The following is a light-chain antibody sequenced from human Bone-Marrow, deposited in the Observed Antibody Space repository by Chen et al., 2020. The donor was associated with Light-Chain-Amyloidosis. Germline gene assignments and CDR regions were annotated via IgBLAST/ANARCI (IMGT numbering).Light chain of an antibody. CDR1: EDISKF. Sequence: DIQMTQSPSSLSASVGDRVTITCQASEDISKFLNWYQQKPGQAPKLLIYDASILQIGVPSRFSESGSGTDFTFTISSLQPEDIATYYCQQYDLGFTFGPGTKVDI. J-gene: IGKJ3*01. CDR3: QQYDLGFT. CDR2: DAS. V-gene: IGKV1-33*01.